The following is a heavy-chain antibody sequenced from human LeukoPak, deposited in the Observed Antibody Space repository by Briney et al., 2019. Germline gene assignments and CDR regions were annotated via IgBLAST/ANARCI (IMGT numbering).Heavy chain of an antibody. CDR1: GYTFTSYY. Sequence: SVKVSCKASGYTFTSYYMHWVRQAPGQGLEWMGGIIPIFGTANYAQKFQGRVTITADESTSTAYMELSSLRSEDTAVYYCARGSSIVGATLRYYFDYWGQGTLVTVSS. J-gene: IGHJ4*02. CDR2: IIPIFGTA. V-gene: IGHV1-69*13. D-gene: IGHD1-26*01. CDR3: ARGSSIVGATLRYYFDY.